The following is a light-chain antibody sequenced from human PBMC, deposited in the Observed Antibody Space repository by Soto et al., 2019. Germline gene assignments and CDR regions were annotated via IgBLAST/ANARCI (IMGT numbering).Light chain of an antibody. J-gene: IGKJ1*01. CDR3: QKYDSAPWT. Sequence: EIQMTQSPSSLSASVGDRVTITCLASQGISNYLAWYQQKPGKVPKLLIYGASTLQSGVPSRLSGSGSGTDFTLIINSLQPEDVATYYCQKYDSAPWTFGQGTKVEI. CDR2: GAS. CDR1: QGISNY. V-gene: IGKV1-27*01.